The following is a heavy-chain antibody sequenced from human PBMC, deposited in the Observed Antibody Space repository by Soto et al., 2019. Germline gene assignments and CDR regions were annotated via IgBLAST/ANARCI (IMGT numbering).Heavy chain of an antibody. V-gene: IGHV5-51*01. D-gene: IGHD4-17*01. CDR2: IYPGDSDT. CDR3: ARHPYGDCDAMYV. Sequence: PGEPLKISCKASGYTFTNYWIAWERQMPGKGLEWMGIIYPGDSDTRYSPSFQGLVTISADWSINTAYLQWSSLKASDTAFYYCARHPYGDCDAMYVWGQGXAVTVYS. J-gene: IGHJ6*02. CDR1: GYTFTNYW.